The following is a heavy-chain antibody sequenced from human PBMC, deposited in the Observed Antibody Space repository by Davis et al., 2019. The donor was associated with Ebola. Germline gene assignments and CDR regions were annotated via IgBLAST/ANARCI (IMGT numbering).Heavy chain of an antibody. Sequence: GESLKISCAASGFTFSSYGMHWVRQAPGKGLEWVAVISYDGSNKYYADSVKGRFTISRDNSKNTLYLQMNSLGAEDTAVYYCARRADYWGQGTLVTVSS. CDR3: ARRADY. CDR2: ISYDGSNK. CDR1: GFTFSSYG. J-gene: IGHJ4*02. V-gene: IGHV3-30*03.